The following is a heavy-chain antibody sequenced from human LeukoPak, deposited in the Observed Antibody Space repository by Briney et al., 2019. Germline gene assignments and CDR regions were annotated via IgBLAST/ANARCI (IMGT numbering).Heavy chain of an antibody. D-gene: IGHD5-12*01. Sequence: PGGSLRLSCAASGFTFDDYAMHWVRQAPGKGLEWVSGISWNSGSIGYADSVKGRFTISRDNAKNSLYLQMNSLRAEDTAVYYCAKARRIVSGYDPRLDYWGQGTLVTVSS. CDR3: AKARRIVSGYDPRLDY. V-gene: IGHV3-9*01. CDR2: ISWNSGSI. CDR1: GFTFDDYA. J-gene: IGHJ4*02.